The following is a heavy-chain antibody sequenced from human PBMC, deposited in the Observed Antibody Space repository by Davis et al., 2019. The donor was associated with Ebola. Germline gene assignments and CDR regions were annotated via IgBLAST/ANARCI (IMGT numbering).Heavy chain of an antibody. D-gene: IGHD2-21*02. Sequence: GESLKISCATSGFTFNNAWMSWVRQAPGKGLEWVANIKEDGTAKNYVDSVKGRFTISRDNAKMSLFLQMNSLRAEDTAVYYCAREDNCGGDCYSSFDYWGQGTLVAVSS. CDR1: GFTFNNAW. J-gene: IGHJ4*02. CDR2: IKEDGTAK. V-gene: IGHV3-7*03. CDR3: AREDNCGGDCYSSFDY.